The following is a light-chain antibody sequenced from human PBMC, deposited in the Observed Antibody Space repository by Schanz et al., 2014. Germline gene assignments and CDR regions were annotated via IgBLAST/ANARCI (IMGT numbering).Light chain of an antibody. V-gene: IGLV2-11*01. CDR3: SSYTSSSTLV. CDR2: DVS. CDR1: SSDVGGYNY. J-gene: IGLJ3*02. Sequence: QSALTQPRSVSGSPGQSVTISCTGASSDVGGYNYVSWYQQHPGKAPKLIIYDVSRRPSGVPDRFSGSKSGNTASLTISGLQAEDEADYYCSSYTSSSTLVFGGGTKVTVL.